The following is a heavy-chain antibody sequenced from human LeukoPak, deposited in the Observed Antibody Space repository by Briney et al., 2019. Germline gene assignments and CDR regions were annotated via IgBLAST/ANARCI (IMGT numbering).Heavy chain of an antibody. CDR3: ADIVPGARD. D-gene: IGHD2-8*02. Sequence: PGGSLRLSCVASGLTFTSSAMSWVRQAPGRGLEWVSAITGSGGRTYYADSVKGRFTISRDNAKNTLYLQMNSLRVEDTAVYYCADIVPGARDWGQGTLVTVSS. CDR2: ITGSGGRT. V-gene: IGHV3-23*01. CDR1: GLTFTSSA. J-gene: IGHJ4*02.